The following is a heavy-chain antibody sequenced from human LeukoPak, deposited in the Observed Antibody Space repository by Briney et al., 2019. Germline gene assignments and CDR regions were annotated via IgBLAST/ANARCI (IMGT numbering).Heavy chain of an antibody. J-gene: IGHJ4*02. V-gene: IGHV4-34*01. CDR2: INHSGST. CDR3: ARAKARSDIVVVPAAILRAPFDY. D-gene: IGHD2-2*02. Sequence: SGTLSLTCTVSGCSISSYYWSWIRQPPGKGLEWIGAINHSGSTNYNPSLKSRVTISVGTSKNQFSLKLSSVTAADTAVYYCARAKARSDIVVVPAAILRAPFDYWGQGTLVTVSS. CDR1: GCSISSYY.